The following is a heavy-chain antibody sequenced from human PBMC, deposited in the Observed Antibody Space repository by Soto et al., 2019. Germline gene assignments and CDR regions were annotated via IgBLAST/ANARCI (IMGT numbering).Heavy chain of an antibody. CDR2: ISAYNGNA. D-gene: IGHD6-6*01. J-gene: IGHJ4*02. CDR3: ARARRIAARPPPNTYYFDY. Sequence: GASLKVSCKASGYTFTIYGISWVRQAPGQGLEWMGWISAYNGNANYAQKLQGRVTMTRNTSMSTAYMELSSLRSEDTAVYYCARARRIAARPPPNTYYFDYWGQGTLVTVSS. V-gene: IGHV1-18*01. CDR1: GYTFTIYG.